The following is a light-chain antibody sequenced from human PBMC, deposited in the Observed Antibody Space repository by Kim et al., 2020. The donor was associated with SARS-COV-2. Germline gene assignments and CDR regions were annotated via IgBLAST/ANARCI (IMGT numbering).Light chain of an antibody. CDR1: QSVGSSL. V-gene: IGKV3-20*01. Sequence: LCAGERATRSCRASQSVGSSLLAWYQQKPGQAPRLLIYEAFKRVAGIPDRFSGSESGTDFTLTISRPEPEDFAMYYCQQYGRLPYTFGQGTKLEI. CDR3: QQYGRLPYT. CDR2: EAF. J-gene: IGKJ2*01.